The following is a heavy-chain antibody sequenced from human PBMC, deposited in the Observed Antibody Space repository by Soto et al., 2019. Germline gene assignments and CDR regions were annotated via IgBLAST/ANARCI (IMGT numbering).Heavy chain of an antibody. D-gene: IGHD3-10*01. V-gene: IGHV4-4*02. CDR3: ARSPPSTYYGGSGAFDY. J-gene: IGHJ4*02. CDR1: GGFTSTNNW. Sequence: QLQLQESGPGLVRPSGTLSPTCAVSGGFTSTNNWWSWVRQPPGKGLEWIGDAYHSGSTEYNPSLKSRVSISVDKSNNRISPKLTSATAADTAVYYCARSPPSTYYGGSGAFDYWGQGTLVTGSS. CDR2: AYHSGST.